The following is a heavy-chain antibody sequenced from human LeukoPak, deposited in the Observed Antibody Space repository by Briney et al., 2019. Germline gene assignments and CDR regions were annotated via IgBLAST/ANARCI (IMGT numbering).Heavy chain of an antibody. V-gene: IGHV4-39*01. CDR2: IYYSGST. CDR3: ASLHTPGYFDY. D-gene: IGHD1-14*01. J-gene: IGHJ4*02. CDR1: GGSISSSSYY. Sequence: PSETLSLTCTVSGGSISSSSYYWGWIRQPPGKGLEWIGTIYYSGSTYYHPSLKSRLTISVDTSKNQFSLKLSSVTAADTAVYYCASLHTPGYFDYWGQGTLVTVSS.